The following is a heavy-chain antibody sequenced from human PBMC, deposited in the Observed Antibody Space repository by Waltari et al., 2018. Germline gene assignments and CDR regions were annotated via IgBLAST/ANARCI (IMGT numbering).Heavy chain of an antibody. V-gene: IGHV4-31*03. CDR1: GGSISSGGYY. J-gene: IGHJ3*02. CDR2: IYYSGSP. CDR3: ARDQPPYGGNSGDAFDI. Sequence: QVQLQESGPGLVKPSQTLSLTCTVSGGSISSGGYYWSWIRQHPGKGLEWIGYIYYSGSPDSHPSLKSRVTFSADTSKNQFSLKLSSVTAADTAVYYCARDQPPYGGNSGDAFDIWGQGTMVTVSS. D-gene: IGHD2-21*02.